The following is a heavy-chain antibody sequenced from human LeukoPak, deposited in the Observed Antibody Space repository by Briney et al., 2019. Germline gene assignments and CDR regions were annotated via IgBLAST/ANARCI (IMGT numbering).Heavy chain of an antibody. Sequence: SGGSLRLSCVASGFTFRNAWMSWVRQVPGKGLEWVGLIKSKGDGETTDYAAPMKGRFSMSRDDSASTVYLQMYSLKDEDTAVYYCITDLGLTMIRGVLVSWGQGALVTVS. V-gene: IGHV3-15*01. CDR3: ITDLGLTMIRGVLVS. CDR1: GFTFRNAW. D-gene: IGHD3-10*01. CDR2: IKSKGDGETT. J-gene: IGHJ4*02.